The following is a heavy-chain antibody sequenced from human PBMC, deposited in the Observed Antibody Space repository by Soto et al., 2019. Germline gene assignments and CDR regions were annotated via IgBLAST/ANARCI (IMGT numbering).Heavy chain of an antibody. Sequence: QVQLVQSGAEVKKPGASVKVSCKASGYTFTSYGISWVRQAPGQGREWMGWISGYNGNTNYAQKLQGRVTMPTDTSTSTAYMELRRLRSDDTAVYYCARPSLPLGIASAGAFGYWGQGTLVTVSS. V-gene: IGHV1-18*01. CDR1: GYTFTSYG. J-gene: IGHJ4*02. CDR2: ISGYNGNT. D-gene: IGHD6-13*01. CDR3: ARPSLPLGIASAGAFGY.